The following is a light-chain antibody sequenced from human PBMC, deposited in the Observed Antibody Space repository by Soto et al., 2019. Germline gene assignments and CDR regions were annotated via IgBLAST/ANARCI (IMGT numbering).Light chain of an antibody. V-gene: IGKV3-15*01. Sequence: EVEMTQSPATLSVTPGERATLSCRASQRVRKNLAWYQHNPVQVPRLLIYDASNRATGVPCRFSGSGSEPEFTLTISSLQSEDFAVYYCHQYTNWPLTFGGGTKVDIK. CDR2: DAS. CDR1: QRVRKN. J-gene: IGKJ4*01. CDR3: HQYTNWPLT.